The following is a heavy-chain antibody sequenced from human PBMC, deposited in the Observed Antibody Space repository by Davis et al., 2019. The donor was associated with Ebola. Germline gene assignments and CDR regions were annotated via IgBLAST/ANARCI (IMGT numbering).Heavy chain of an antibody. CDR3: AKRAKQQLAYSYFDL. J-gene: IGHJ2*01. CDR2: ISYDGSNK. Sequence: GESLKISCAASGFTFSSYAMHWVRQAPGKGLEWVAVISYDGSNKYYADSVKGRFTIYRDNSKNTLYLQMNSLRAEDTAVNYCAKRAKQQLAYSYFDLWGRGNLVTVSS. V-gene: IGHV3-30-3*02. CDR1: GFTFSSYA. D-gene: IGHD6-13*01.